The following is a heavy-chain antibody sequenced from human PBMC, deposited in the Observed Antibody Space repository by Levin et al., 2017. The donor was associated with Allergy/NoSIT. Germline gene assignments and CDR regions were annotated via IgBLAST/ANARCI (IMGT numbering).Heavy chain of an antibody. J-gene: IGHJ6*02. Sequence: GESLKISCKASGYTFTSYGISWVRQAPGQGLEWMGWISAYNGNTNYAQKLQGRVTMTTDTSTSTAYMELRSLRSDDTAVYYCARFSGSPRSGWHYYGMDVWGQGTTVTVSS. D-gene: IGHD6-19*01. CDR1: GYTFTSYG. CDR2: ISAYNGNT. CDR3: ARFSGSPRSGWHYYGMDV. V-gene: IGHV1-18*01.